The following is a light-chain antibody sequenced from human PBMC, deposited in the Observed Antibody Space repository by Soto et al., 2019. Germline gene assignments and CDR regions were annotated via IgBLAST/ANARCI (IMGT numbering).Light chain of an antibody. Sequence: EIILTQSPASLSVSPGERATLSCRASQSVNNNLAWYQQKPGQAHRLLIYGPSTRATGIPGRFRGSGSGTEFTLTITSLQSEDLAGYCCQQYNNLPPDTFGQGTKREIK. CDR2: GPS. J-gene: IGKJ2*01. CDR1: QSVNNN. CDR3: QQYNNLPPDT. V-gene: IGKV3-15*01.